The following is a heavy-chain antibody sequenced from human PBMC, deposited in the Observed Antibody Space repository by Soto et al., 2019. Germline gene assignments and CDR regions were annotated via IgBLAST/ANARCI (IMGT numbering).Heavy chain of an antibody. D-gene: IGHD2-2*01. CDR3: ARYRRNQRATYYFDY. CDR2: INAGNGNT. V-gene: IGHV1-3*01. CDR1: GYTFTSYA. Sequence: QVRLVQSGAEVKKPGASVKVSCKASGYTFTSYAMHWVRQAPGQRSERMGWINAGNGNTRYSQKFPGRVNITRDTSARTAYTQMRYLRYEDTAVYYCARYRRNQRATYYFDYWGQGTLVTVSS. J-gene: IGHJ4*02.